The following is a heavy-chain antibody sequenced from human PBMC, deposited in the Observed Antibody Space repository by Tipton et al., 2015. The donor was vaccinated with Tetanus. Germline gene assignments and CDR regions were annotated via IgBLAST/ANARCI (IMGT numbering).Heavy chain of an antibody. J-gene: IGHJ5*02. CDR3: ARDRGPAPIDRGPAESFWFDP. CDR2: IVPLFGSA. Sequence: QSGAEVKKPGSSMRLSCKASGNTFSSSTLSWVRQAPGHGLEWMGMIVPLFGSAYYAQKFQGRVTITRDTSTSTTYMELTSLTSEDTGVFYCARDRGPAPIDRGPAESFWFDPWGQGTLVTVSS. CDR1: GNTFSSST. D-gene: IGHD3-10*01. V-gene: IGHV1-69*05.